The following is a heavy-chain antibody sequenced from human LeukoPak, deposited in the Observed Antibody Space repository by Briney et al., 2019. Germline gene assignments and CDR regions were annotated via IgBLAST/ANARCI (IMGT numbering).Heavy chain of an antibody. CDR2: ISSSSSYI. D-gene: IGHD5-24*01. Sequence: GGTLRLSCAASGFTFSNYDRHSGRQAPGKGLEWVSAISSSSSYISYADSIKGRFTTSRDHGANSMYMQMTSVRAVDPAVYFCARGEEKATITALDSWGQGTLVTVSS. CDR1: GFTFSNYD. V-gene: IGHV3-21*01. CDR3: ARGEEKATITALDS. J-gene: IGHJ4*02.